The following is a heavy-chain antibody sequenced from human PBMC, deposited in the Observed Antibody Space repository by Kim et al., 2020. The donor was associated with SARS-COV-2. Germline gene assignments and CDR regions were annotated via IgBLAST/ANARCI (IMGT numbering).Heavy chain of an antibody. CDR2: T. J-gene: IGHJ4*02. D-gene: IGHD6-13*01. CDR3: AKVGTGAAYFDY. V-gene: IGHV3-23*01. Sequence: TYYADSVKGRFTISRDNSKNTLYLQMNSLRAEDTAVYYCAKVGTGAAYFDYWGQGTLVTVSS.